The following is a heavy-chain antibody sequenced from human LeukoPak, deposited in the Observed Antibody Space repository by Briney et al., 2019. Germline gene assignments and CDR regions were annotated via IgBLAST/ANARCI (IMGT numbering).Heavy chain of an antibody. V-gene: IGHV4-59*01. J-gene: IGHJ6*03. CDR2: IYYSGST. CDR1: GGSISSYY. CDR3: ARSVVPASTRYYYYYMDV. D-gene: IGHD2-2*01. Sequence: SETLSLTCTVSGGSISSYYWSWIRQPPGKGLEWIGYIYYSGSTNYNPSLKSRVTISVDTSKNQFSLKLSSVTAADTAVYYCARSVVPASTRYYYYYMDVWGKGTTVTVSS.